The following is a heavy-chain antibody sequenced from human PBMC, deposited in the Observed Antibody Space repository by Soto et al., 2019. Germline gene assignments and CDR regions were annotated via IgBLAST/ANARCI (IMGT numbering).Heavy chain of an antibody. CDR3: ARALPGSVGWFTEYYFDY. J-gene: IGHJ4*02. D-gene: IGHD2-8*02. CDR2: IYYSGST. Sequence: SETLSLTCTVSGGSISSSSYYWGWIRQPPGKGLEWIGSIYYSGSTYYNPSLKSRVTISVDTSKNQFSLKLSSVTAADTAVYYCARALPGSVGWFTEYYFDYWGQGTLVTVSS. CDR1: GGSISSSSYY. V-gene: IGHV4-39*07.